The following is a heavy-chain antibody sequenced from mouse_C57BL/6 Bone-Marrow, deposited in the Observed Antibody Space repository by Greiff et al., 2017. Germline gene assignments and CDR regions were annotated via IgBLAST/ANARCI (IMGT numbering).Heavy chain of an antibody. Sequence: QVQLQQPGAELVKPGASVKLSCKASGYTFTSYWMQWVKQRPGQGLEWIGEIDPSDSHTNYNQKFKGKATLTVDTSSSAAYMQLSSLTSEDSAVYYCAREGMANYFDYWGQGTTLTVSS. CDR1: GYTFTSYW. D-gene: IGHD2-10*02. V-gene: IGHV1-50*01. CDR2: IDPSDSHT. CDR3: AREGMANYFDY. J-gene: IGHJ2*01.